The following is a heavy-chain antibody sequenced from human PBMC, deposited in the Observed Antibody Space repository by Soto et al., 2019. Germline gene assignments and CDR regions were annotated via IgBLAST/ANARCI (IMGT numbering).Heavy chain of an antibody. Sequence: ASVKVSCKASGYTFTIYGISGVRQSPGQGLEWMGWISAYNGNTNYAQKLQGRVTMTTDTSTSTAYMELRSLRSDDTAVYYCARDRQWLRYNWFDPWGQGTLVTVSS. D-gene: IGHD6-19*01. J-gene: IGHJ5*02. CDR3: ARDRQWLRYNWFDP. CDR2: ISAYNGNT. CDR1: GYTFTIYG. V-gene: IGHV1-18*04.